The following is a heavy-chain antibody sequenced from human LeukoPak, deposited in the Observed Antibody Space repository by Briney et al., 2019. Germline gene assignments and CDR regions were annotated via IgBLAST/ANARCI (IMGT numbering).Heavy chain of an antibody. Sequence: GGSLRLSCAASGFTFSSYEMNWVREAPGKGLGWVSYISNSGNTIFYADSVKGRFTISRDNGKNSLYLQMNSLRAEDTAVYYCARVFSNPTGNDYWGQGTLVTVSS. CDR2: ISNSGNTI. D-gene: IGHD1-1*01. CDR1: GFTFSSYE. CDR3: ARVFSNPTGNDY. J-gene: IGHJ4*02. V-gene: IGHV3-48*03.